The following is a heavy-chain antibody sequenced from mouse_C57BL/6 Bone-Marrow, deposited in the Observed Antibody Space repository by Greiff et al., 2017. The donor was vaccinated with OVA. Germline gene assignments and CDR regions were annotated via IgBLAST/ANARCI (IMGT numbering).Heavy chain of an antibody. V-gene: IGHV1-64*01. J-gene: IGHJ2*01. CDR2: IHPNSGST. Sequence: QVQLKQPGAELVKPGASVKLSCKASGYTFTSYWMHWVKQRPGQGLEWIGMIHPNSGSTNYNEKFKSKATLTVDKSSSTAYMQLSSLTSEDSAVYYCARSHYGSRGYWGQGTTLTVSS. CDR1: GYTFTSYW. CDR3: ARSHYGSRGY. D-gene: IGHD1-1*01.